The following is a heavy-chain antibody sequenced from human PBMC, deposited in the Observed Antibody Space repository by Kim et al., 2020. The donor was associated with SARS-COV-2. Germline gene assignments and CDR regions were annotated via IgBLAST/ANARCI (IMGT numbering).Heavy chain of an antibody. CDR2: INHSGST. CDR3: ARGFGINCSGGSCYPNWFDP. D-gene: IGHD2-15*01. CDR1: GGSFSGYY. J-gene: IGHJ5*02. V-gene: IGHV4-34*01. Sequence: SETLSLTCAVYGGSFSGYYWSWIRQPPGKGLEWIGEINHSGSTNYNPSLKSRVTISVDTSKNQFSLKLSSVTAADTAVYYCARGFGINCSGGSCYPNWFDPWGQGTLVTVSS.